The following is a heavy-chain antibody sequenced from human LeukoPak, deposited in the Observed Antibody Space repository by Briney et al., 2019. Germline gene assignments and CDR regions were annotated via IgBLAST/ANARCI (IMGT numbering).Heavy chain of an antibody. CDR2: IWYDGSNK. V-gene: IGHV3-30*19. CDR3: AREYSYGYYFDY. J-gene: IGHJ4*02. CDR1: GLTFSSYG. Sequence: GGSLRLSCAASGLTFSSYGMHWVRQAPGKGLEWVAVIWYDGSNKYYADSVKGRFTISRDNSKNTLYLQMNSLRAEDTAVYYCAREYSYGYYFDYWGQGTLVTVSS. D-gene: IGHD5-18*01.